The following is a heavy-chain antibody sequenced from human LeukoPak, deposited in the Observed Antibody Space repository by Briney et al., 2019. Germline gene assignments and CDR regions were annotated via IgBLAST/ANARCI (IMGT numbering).Heavy chain of an antibody. V-gene: IGHV3-15*01. CDR3: ASSGRRWDYFDF. CDR2: IKNKGDGETT. J-gene: IGHJ4*02. CDR1: GFTFNNAW. Sequence: GGSLRLSCSVSGFTFNNAWMTWVRQAPGKGLEWVGRIKNKGDGETTDYAAPVKGRFTISTDYSKNILYLQMNSLKTEDTAVYYCASSGRRWDYFDFWGQGTLVTVSS. D-gene: IGHD4-23*01.